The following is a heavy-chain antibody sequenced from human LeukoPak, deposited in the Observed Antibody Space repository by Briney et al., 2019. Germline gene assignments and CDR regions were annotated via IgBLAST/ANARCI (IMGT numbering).Heavy chain of an antibody. Sequence: GGSLRLSCAASGFTFSSYAMHWVRQAPGKGLEWVAVISYDGSNKYYADPVKGRFTISRDNSKNTLYLQMNSLRAEDTAVYYCARSITMIVGDAFDIWGQGTMVTVSS. CDR3: ARSITMIVGDAFDI. D-gene: IGHD3-22*01. J-gene: IGHJ3*02. V-gene: IGHV3-30*01. CDR2: ISYDGSNK. CDR1: GFTFSSYA.